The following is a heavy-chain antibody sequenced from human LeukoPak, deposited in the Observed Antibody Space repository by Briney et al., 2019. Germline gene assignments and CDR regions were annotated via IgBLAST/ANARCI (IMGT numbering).Heavy chain of an antibody. CDR2: IWYDGSNK. D-gene: IGHD3-22*01. J-gene: IGHJ4*02. V-gene: IGHV3-33*01. CDR1: GFTFSNYG. CDR3: ALDYYDSSGSYRGGYYFDY. Sequence: GGSLRLSCVASGFTFSNYGMHWVRQAPGKGLEWVAVIWYDGSNKYYADSVRGRFTISRDNSKNTLYLQMNSLRAEDTAVNYCALDYYDSSGSYRGGYYFDYWGQGTLVTVPS.